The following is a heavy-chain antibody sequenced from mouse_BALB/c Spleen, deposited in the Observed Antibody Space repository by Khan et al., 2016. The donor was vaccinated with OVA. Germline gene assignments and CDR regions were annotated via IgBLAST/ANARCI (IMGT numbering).Heavy chain of an antibody. J-gene: IGHJ3*01. V-gene: IGHV5-6*01. D-gene: IGHD4-1*01. Sequence: EVQVVESGGDLVKPGGSLKLSCAASGFTFSSYSMSWVRQTPDKRLEWVASISSGGDYTYYPDSVKGRVTISRDNAKNTLYLQMSDLKSEDTALYYCAAHLTGSFAYWGQGTLVTVSA. CDR3: AAHLTGSFAY. CDR2: ISSGGDYT. CDR1: GFTFSSYS.